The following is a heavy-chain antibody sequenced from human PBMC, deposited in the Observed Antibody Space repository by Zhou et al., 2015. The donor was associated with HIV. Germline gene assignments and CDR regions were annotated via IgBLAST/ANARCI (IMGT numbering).Heavy chain of an antibody. V-gene: IGHV1-69*12. CDR3: ARDRRSGVVVPAATYFDY. Sequence: QVQLVQSGAEVKKPGSSVKVSCKASGGTFSSYAISWVRQAPGQGLEWMGGIIPIFGTANYAQKFQGRVTITADESTSTAYMELSSLRSEDTAVYYCARDRRSGVVVPAATYFDYWGQGTLVTVSS. D-gene: IGHD2-2*01. J-gene: IGHJ4*02. CDR1: GGTFSSYA. CDR2: IIPIFGTA.